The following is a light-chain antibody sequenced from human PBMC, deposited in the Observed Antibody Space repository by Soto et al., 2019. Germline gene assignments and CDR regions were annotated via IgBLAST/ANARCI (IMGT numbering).Light chain of an antibody. Sequence: QSALTQPASVSGSPGQSITISCTGTSSDVGGYNYVSWYQQHPGKAPKLMIYDVTTRPSGVSNRFSGSKSGNTASLTISGLQAEDEADYYCSSYTSNRTLVFGTGTQLTVL. J-gene: IGLJ1*01. CDR3: SSYTSNRTLV. CDR2: DVT. V-gene: IGLV2-14*01. CDR1: SSDVGGYNY.